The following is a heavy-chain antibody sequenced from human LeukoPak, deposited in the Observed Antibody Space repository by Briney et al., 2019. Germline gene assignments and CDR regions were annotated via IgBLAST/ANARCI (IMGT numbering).Heavy chain of an antibody. J-gene: IGHJ4*02. CDR3: ARDPRSIVEVGSPDY. V-gene: IGHV1-2*06. Sequence: ASAKVSCKASGYTFTGYYMHWVRQAPGQGLEWMGRINPNSGGTDYAQKFQGRVTMIRDTSISTVYMELSRLRSDDTAVYYCARDPRSIVEVGSPDYWGQGTLVTVSS. CDR1: GYTFTGYY. D-gene: IGHD6-13*01. CDR2: INPNSGGT.